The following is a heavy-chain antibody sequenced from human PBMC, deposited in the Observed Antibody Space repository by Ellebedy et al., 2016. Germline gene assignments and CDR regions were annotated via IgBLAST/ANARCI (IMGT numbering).Heavy chain of an antibody. CDR3: AKHETDGDYYFDL. J-gene: IGHJ2*01. D-gene: IGHD2-21*01. CDR2: LSGSGPKT. V-gene: IGHV3-23*01. CDR1: GFTFKTYA. Sequence: GGSLRLXXAASGFTFKTYAMSWVRQAPGEGLEWVSTLSGSGPKTYYADSVQGRFTISRDNSKSTLYLQMNSLRAEDTAGYYCAKHETDGDYYFDLWGRGTLVTVSS.